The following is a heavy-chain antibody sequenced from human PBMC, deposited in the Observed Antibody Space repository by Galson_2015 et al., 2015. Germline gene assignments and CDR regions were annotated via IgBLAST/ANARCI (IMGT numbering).Heavy chain of an antibody. CDR2: ISGSGGST. Sequence: SLRLSCAASGFIFSSYAMSWVRQAPGKGLEWVSAISGSGGSTYYADSVKGRFTISRDNSKNTLYLQMNSLRAEDTAVYYCAAWIQQNWFDPWGQGTLVTVSS. CDR3: AAWIQQNWFDP. D-gene: IGHD5-18*01. J-gene: IGHJ5*02. V-gene: IGHV3-23*01. CDR1: GFIFSSYA.